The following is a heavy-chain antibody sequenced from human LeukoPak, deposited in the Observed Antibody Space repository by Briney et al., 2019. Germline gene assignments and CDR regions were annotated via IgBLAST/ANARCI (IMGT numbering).Heavy chain of an antibody. J-gene: IGHJ4*02. CDR3: AREYTGYFDY. Sequence: GGSLRLSCAASGFTVSSNYMSRVRQAPGKGLEWVSVIYSGGSTYYADSVKGRFTISRDNSKNTLYLQMNSLRAEDTAVYYCAREYTGYFDYWGQGTLVTVSS. CDR2: IYSGGST. V-gene: IGHV3-66*02. D-gene: IGHD6-6*01. CDR1: GFTVSSNY.